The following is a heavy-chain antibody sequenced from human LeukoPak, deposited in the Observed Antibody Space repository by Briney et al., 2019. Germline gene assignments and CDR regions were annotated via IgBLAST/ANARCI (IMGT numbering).Heavy chain of an antibody. CDR1: GGSIRSTTYY. CDR2: IYYSGNT. CDR3: ARAPHFFDTSGSGYYFDY. Sequence: SETLSLTCTISGGSIRSTTYYWGWIRQPPGKGLEWIGNIYYSGNTYHSPSLMSRVTISVDTSNNQFSLILSSVTAADTAVYYCARAPHFFDTSGSGYYFDYWGQGALVTVSS. D-gene: IGHD3-22*01. V-gene: IGHV4-39*07. J-gene: IGHJ4*02.